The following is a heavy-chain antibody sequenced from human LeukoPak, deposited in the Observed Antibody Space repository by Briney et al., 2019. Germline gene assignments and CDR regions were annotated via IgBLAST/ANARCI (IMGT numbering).Heavy chain of an antibody. Sequence: GGSLRLSCAASGFTFSSYAMSWVRQAPGKGLEWVSAISGSGGSTYYADSVKGRFTISRDNSKNTLYLQMNSLRSDDTAVYYCARLTVAGTGGEFDYWGQGTLVTVSS. CDR1: GFTFSSYA. V-gene: IGHV3-23*01. CDR2: ISGSGGST. CDR3: ARLTVAGTGGEFDY. D-gene: IGHD6-19*01. J-gene: IGHJ4*02.